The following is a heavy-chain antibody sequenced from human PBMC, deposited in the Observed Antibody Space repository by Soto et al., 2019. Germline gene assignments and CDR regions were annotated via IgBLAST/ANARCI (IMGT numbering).Heavy chain of an antibody. V-gene: IGHV1-69*12. J-gene: IGHJ6*02. CDR3: AGGAMTGYQLRPLGYYYYGMDV. CDR1: GGTFSSYA. Sequence: QVQLVQSGAEVKKPGSSVKVSCKASGGTFSSYAISWVRQAPGQGLEWMGGIIPIFGTANYAQKFQGRVTITADESTSTAYMELSSLRSEDTAVYYCAGGAMTGYQLRPLGYYYYGMDVWGQGTTVTVSS. D-gene: IGHD2-2*01. CDR2: IIPIFGTA.